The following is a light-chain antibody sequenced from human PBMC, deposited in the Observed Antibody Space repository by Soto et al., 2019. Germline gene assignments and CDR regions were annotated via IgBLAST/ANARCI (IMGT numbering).Light chain of an antibody. CDR2: DAS. CDR3: QRFT. V-gene: IGKV3-11*01. CDR1: QSVSSY. J-gene: IGKJ3*01. Sequence: EIVLTQSPATLSLSPGERATLSCRASQSVSSYLAWYQQKPGQAPRLLIYDASNRATGIPARFSGSGSGTDFTLTIRSLEPEDFAVYYCQRFTFGPGTKVDIK.